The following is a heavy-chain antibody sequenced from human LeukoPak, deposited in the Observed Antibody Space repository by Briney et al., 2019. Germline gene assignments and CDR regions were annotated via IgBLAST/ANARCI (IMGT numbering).Heavy chain of an antibody. V-gene: IGHV4-39*01. D-gene: IGHD5-18*01. Sequence: SETLSLTCTVSGGSISSSSYYWGWIRQPPGKGLEWIGSIYYSGSTYYNPSLKSRVTISVDTSKNQFSLKLSSVTAAGTAVYYCARLPNTAMVRRHYYYGMDVWGQGTTVTVSS. CDR2: IYYSGST. J-gene: IGHJ6*02. CDR1: GGSISSSSYY. CDR3: ARLPNTAMVRRHYYYGMDV.